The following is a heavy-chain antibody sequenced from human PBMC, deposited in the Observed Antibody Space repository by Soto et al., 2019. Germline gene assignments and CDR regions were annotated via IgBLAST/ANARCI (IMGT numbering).Heavy chain of an antibody. J-gene: IGHJ3*02. Sequence: SETLSLTCAVSGGSLSSSAYSWSWIRQPPGKGLEWIGFIYQSGSTYYNPSLKSRVTMSLDRPKNQFSLKLSSVTAADTAVYYCARELLFYDSDGFSWDDAFDIWGQGTMVTISS. CDR1: GGSLSSSAYS. CDR2: IYQSGST. D-gene: IGHD3-22*01. V-gene: IGHV4-30-2*01. CDR3: ARELLFYDSDGFSWDDAFDI.